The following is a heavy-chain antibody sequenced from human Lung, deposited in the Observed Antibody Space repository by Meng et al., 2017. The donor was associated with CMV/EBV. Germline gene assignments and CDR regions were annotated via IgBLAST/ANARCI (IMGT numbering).Heavy chain of an antibody. D-gene: IGHD6-13*01. CDR3: AKAFSSSWYREYDDY. V-gene: IGHV3-23*01. Sequence: GRSLKISCAASGFTFDDYGMNWVRQAPGKGLEWVSAITASGGSTYHADSVRGRFNISRDNSKNTLYLQLNSLRVEDTAVYYCAKAFSSSWYREYDDYWGHGXLVTVSS. CDR2: ITASGGST. CDR1: GFTFDDYG. J-gene: IGHJ4*01.